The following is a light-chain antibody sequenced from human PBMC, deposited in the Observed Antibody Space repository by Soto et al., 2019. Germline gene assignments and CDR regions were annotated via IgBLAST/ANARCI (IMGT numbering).Light chain of an antibody. CDR1: QSVSYN. J-gene: IGKJ4*01. Sequence: EIVMTQSPATLSVSPGETATLSCRASQSVSYNLAWYQQKPGQGPRLLIYGAFTRATGIPARFSGSGSGTDFTLTISSLQSEDVAVYYWQQYKNWPPLTFGGGTKVDIK. CDR2: GAF. V-gene: IGKV3-15*01. CDR3: QQYKNWPPLT.